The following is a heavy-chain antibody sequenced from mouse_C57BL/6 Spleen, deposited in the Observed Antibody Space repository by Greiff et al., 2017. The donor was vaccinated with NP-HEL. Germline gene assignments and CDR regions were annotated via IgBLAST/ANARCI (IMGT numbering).Heavy chain of an antibody. D-gene: IGHD1-1*01. CDR1: GFNIKNTY. Sequence: VQLQQSVAELVRPGASVKLSCTASGFNIKNTYMHWVKQRPEQGLEWIGRIDPANGNTKYATKFQGKSTIPADTSSNTTYLQRSSLTSEDTAIYYCARDYYGSSPAWFAYWGQGTLVTVSA. J-gene: IGHJ3*01. CDR3: ARDYYGSSPAWFAY. V-gene: IGHV14-3*01. CDR2: IDPANGNT.